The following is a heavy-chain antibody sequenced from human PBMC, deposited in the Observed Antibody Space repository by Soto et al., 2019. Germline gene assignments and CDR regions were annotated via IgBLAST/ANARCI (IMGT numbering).Heavy chain of an antibody. V-gene: IGHV1-69*01. CDR2: IIPIFGTA. CDR1: GGTFSSYA. Sequence: QVQLVQSGAEVKKPGSSVKVSCKASGGTFSSYAISWVRQAPGQGLEWMGGIIPIFGTANYAQKFQGRVTITADESTSTAYMELSSLRSEDTAVYYCARDFRATVVPRGAFDIWGQGTMVTVSS. CDR3: ARDFRATVVPRGAFDI. D-gene: IGHD4-17*01. J-gene: IGHJ3*02.